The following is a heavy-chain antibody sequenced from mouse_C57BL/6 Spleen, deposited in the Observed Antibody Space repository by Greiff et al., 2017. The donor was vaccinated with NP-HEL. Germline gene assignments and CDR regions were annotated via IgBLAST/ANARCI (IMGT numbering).Heavy chain of an antibody. J-gene: IGHJ1*03. CDR3: RGTTVVEWYFDV. Sequence: VQLQQSGAELVRPGASVTLSCKASGYTFTDYEMHWVKQTPVHGLEWIGAIDPETGGTAYNQKFKGKAILTADKSSSTAYMELRSLTSEDSAVYYCRGTTVVEWYFDVWGTGTTVTVSS. V-gene: IGHV1-15*01. CDR1: GYTFTDYE. CDR2: IDPETGGT. D-gene: IGHD1-1*01.